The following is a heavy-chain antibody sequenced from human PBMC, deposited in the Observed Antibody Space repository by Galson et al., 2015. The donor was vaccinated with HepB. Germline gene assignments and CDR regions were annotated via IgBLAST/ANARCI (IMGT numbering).Heavy chain of an antibody. CDR1: GFTFGDYA. Sequence: SLRLSCAASGFTFGDYAMSWVRQAPGKGLEWVATMTPDGSAKYYVDSVKGRFTISRDNADSLYLHMSSLRVDDTAAYYCVRDVALGGYCDHWGQGTLVTVSS. D-gene: IGHD2-21*02. CDR2: MTPDGSAK. V-gene: IGHV3-7*03. J-gene: IGHJ5*02. CDR3: VRDVALGGYCDH.